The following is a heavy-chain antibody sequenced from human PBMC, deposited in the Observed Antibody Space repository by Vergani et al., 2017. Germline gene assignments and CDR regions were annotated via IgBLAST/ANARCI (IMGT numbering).Heavy chain of an antibody. CDR3: ARGSLIGVGARIAYYMDV. Sequence: QVQLQQWGAGLLKPSETLSLTCAVYGGSFSGYYWSWIRQPPGKGLEWIGEINHSGSTNYNPSLKSRVTISVDTSKNQFSLKLSSVTAADTAVYYCARGSLIGVGARIAYYMDVWGKGP. V-gene: IGHV4-34*01. CDR2: INHSGST. CDR1: GGSFSGYY. J-gene: IGHJ6*03. D-gene: IGHD1-26*01.